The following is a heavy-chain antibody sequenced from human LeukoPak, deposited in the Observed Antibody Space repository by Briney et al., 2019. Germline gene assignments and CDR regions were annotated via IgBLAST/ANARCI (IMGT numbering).Heavy chain of an antibody. J-gene: IGHJ3*02. CDR1: GGSFNSRA. Sequence: GASVKVSCKASGGSFNSRAITWVRQAPGQGLEWMGGIIPIFGTANYAQKFQGRVTITTDESTSTAYMELSSLRSEDTAVYYCAGTYYYDSSGFDAFDIWGQGTMVTVSS. CDR2: IIPIFGTA. D-gene: IGHD3-22*01. CDR3: AGTYYYDSSGFDAFDI. V-gene: IGHV1-69*05.